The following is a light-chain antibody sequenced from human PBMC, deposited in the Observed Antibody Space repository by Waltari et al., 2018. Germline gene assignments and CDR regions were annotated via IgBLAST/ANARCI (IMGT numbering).Light chain of an antibody. V-gene: IGLV1-47*01. CDR1: RSNIGDNY. CDR3: ASWDDSLSGVV. Sequence: QSVLTQPPSASGTPGQRVTISCSGSRSNIGDNYVYWYQQFPGSAPKLLIYRVNGRNSGVPDRISGSKSGASASLAISGLRSEDEASYYCASWDDSLSGVVFGGGTHLTVL. CDR2: RVN. J-gene: IGLJ7*01.